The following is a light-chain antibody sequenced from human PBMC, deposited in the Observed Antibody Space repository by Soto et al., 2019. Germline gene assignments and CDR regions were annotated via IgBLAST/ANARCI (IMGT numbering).Light chain of an antibody. CDR1: QSVSSSY. V-gene: IGKV3-15*01. CDR2: DAS. Sequence: IVLTHSPGTLSLSPWERATLSCRASQSVSSSYLAWYQQKPGQAPRLLIYDASTRTTGGPARFSGSGSGTEFTLTISSLQSEDFAVYYCQQYNNWPPKFGQGTKVDIK. CDR3: QQYNNWPPK. J-gene: IGKJ1*01.